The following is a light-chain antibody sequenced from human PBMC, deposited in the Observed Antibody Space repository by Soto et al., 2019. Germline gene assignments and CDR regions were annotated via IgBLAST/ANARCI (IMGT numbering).Light chain of an antibody. J-gene: IGKJ5*01. CDR3: QHYENLRT. Sequence: DIQMTQSPSYLSASVGDRATIXCQASQNVKNYLSWYQQRPGGARKRPIDDASNLEAGVTSMFGGSGSGKDFTLTISLLQPEDIATYDCQHYENLRTFGQGTRLEIK. V-gene: IGKV1-33*01. CDR2: DAS. CDR1: QNVKNY.